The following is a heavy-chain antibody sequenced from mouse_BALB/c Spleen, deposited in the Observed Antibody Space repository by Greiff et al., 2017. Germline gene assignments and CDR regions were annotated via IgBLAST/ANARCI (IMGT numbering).Heavy chain of an antibody. V-gene: IGHV5-17*02. CDR2: ISSGSSTI. CDR1: GFTFSSFG. J-gene: IGHJ4*01. CDR3: VPYAMDY. Sequence: DVQLVESGGGLVQPGGSRKLSCAASGFTFSSFGMHWVRQAPEKGLEWVAYISSGSSTIYYADTVKGRFTISRDNPKNTLFLQMTSLRSEDTAMYYCVPYAMDYWGQGTSVTVSS.